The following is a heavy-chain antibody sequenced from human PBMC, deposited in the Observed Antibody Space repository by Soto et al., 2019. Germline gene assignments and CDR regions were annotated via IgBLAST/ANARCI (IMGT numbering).Heavy chain of an antibody. Sequence: EVQLVESGGGLVQPGGSLRLSCAAAGFTFSSYWMSWVRQAPGKGLEWVANIKQDGSEKYYVDSVKGRVTSARDNAKNQLSLQMTSLRAEDTAVYYCARDSRSYYYYYMDVWGKGTTVTVSS. J-gene: IGHJ6*03. CDR3: ARDSRSYYYYYMDV. CDR1: GFTFSSYW. V-gene: IGHV3-7*01. CDR2: IKQDGSEK.